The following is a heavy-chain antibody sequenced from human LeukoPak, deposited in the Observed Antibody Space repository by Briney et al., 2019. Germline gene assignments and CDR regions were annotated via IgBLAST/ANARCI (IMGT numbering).Heavy chain of an antibody. CDR2: ISGSGANR. CDR3: ATLHFYAMGV. Sequence: GGSLRLSCAASGLRFSDQYMIWIRQTPGKGLEWVSFISGSGANRFYADSMKGRFTISKDNTKNSLYLQMNSLRAEDTAIYYCATLHFYAMGVWGQGTTVTASS. V-gene: IGHV3-11*01. J-gene: IGHJ6*02. CDR1: GLRFSDQY.